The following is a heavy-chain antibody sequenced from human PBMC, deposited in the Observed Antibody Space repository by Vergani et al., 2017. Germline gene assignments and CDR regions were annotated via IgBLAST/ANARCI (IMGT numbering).Heavy chain of an antibody. CDR2: VYHSGST. V-gene: IGHV4-4*03. CDR1: GGSISNNNW. CDR3: VRQWKLQGAFDI. D-gene: IGHD1-1*01. Sequence: QVQLQESGPGLVKPPGTLSLPCTVSGGSISNNNWWSWVRQPPGKGLEWIGEVYHSGSTNYNPSRKSRVTISVDKSKNQISLKLRSVTAADTAVYYCVRQWKLQGAFDIWGQGTMVTVSS. J-gene: IGHJ3*02.